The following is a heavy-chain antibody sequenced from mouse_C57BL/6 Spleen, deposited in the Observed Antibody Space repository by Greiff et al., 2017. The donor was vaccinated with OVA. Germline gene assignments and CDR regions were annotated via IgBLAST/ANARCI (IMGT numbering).Heavy chain of an antibody. CDR1: GYTFTSYW. J-gene: IGHJ1*03. D-gene: IGHD2-12*01. V-gene: IGHV1-61*01. CDR2: IYPSDSET. Sequence: VQLQQPGAELVRPGSSVKLSCKASGYTFTSYWMDWAKQRPGQGLEWIGNIYPSDSETHYNQKFKDKATLTVDKSSSTAYMQLSSLTSEDSAVYYCARNSPRYFDVWGTGTTVTVSS. CDR3: ARNSPRYFDV.